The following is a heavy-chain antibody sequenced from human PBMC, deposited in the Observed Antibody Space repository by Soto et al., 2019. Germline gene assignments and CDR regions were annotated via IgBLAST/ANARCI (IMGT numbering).Heavy chain of an antibody. D-gene: IGHD2-8*02. V-gene: IGHV4-30-4*01. CDR1: GGSIRSGDYY. CDR2: INYSGST. Sequence: SETLSLTCTVAGGSIRSGDYYWSWIRQPPGKGLEWIGDINYSGSTNYNPSLKSRVTISVDTSKNQFSLKLTSVTAADTAVYYCARDKITGLFDYWGQGTLVTVSS. J-gene: IGHJ4*02. CDR3: ARDKITGLFDY.